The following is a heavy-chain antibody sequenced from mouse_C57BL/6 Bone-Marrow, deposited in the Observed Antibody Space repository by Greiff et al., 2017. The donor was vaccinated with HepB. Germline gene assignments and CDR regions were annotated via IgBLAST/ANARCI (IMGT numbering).Heavy chain of an antibody. V-gene: IGHV1-74*01. CDR3: AISRITTVVAPTFYFDY. J-gene: IGHJ2*01. Sequence: QVQLQQSGAELVKPGASVKVSCKASGYTFTSYWMHWVKQRPGQGLEWIGRIHPSDSDTNYNQKFKGKATLTVDKSSSTAYMQLSSLTSEDSAVYYCAISRITTVVAPTFYFDYWGQGTTLTVSS. D-gene: IGHD1-1*01. CDR1: GYTFTSYW. CDR2: IHPSDSDT.